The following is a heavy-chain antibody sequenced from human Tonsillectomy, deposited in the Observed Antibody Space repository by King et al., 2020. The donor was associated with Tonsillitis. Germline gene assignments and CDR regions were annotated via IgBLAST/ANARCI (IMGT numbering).Heavy chain of an antibody. Sequence: EVQLVESGGGLVQPGGSLRLSCAASGFTFSRYAMSWVRQAPGKGLEWVSAISGSGGNTYYADSVKGRFTISRDNSKNTLYLQMNSLRDEDTAIYYWAKDSGSVSSNYFDFWGQGTLVTVSS. V-gene: IGHV3-23*04. CDR2: ISGSGGNT. CDR1: GFTFSRYA. D-gene: IGHD3-10*01. J-gene: IGHJ4*02. CDR3: AKDSGSVSSNYFDF.